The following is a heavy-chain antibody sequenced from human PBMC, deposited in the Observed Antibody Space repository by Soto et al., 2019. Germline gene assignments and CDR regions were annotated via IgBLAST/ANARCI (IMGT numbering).Heavy chain of an antibody. J-gene: IGHJ6*03. CDR3: ARETYDFWSGYPSHYYYYMDV. V-gene: IGHV4-34*01. D-gene: IGHD3-3*01. CDR1: GGSFSGYY. Sequence: SETLSVTCAVYGGSFSGYYWSWIRKTTGKGLEWIGEINHSGSTNYNPSLKSRVTISVDTSKNQFSLKLSSVTAADTAVYYCARETYDFWSGYPSHYYYYMDVWGKGTTVTVPS. CDR2: INHSGST.